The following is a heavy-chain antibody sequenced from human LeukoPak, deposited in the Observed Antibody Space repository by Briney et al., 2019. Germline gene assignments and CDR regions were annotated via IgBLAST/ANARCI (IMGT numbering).Heavy chain of an antibody. CDR2: TRNKANSYTT. V-gene: IGHV3-72*01. CDR3: ARSGSYGYYFDY. D-gene: IGHD1-26*01. Sequence: GGSLRLSCAASGFTFSDYYMSWIRQAPGKGLEWVGRTRNKANSYTTEYAASVKGRFTISRDDSKNSLYLQMNSLKTEDTAVYYCARSGSYGYYFDYWGQGTLVTVSS. CDR1: GFTFSDYY. J-gene: IGHJ4*02.